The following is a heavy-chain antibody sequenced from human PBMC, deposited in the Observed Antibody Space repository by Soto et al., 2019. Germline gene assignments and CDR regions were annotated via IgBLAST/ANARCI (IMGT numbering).Heavy chain of an antibody. CDR3: ARFFHRLAAAGGASGGGFDY. J-gene: IGHJ4*02. CDR2: TYYRSKWYN. CDR1: GDSVSSNSAA. V-gene: IGHV6-1*01. Sequence: SQTLSLTCAISGDSVSSNSAAWNWIRQSPSRGLEWLGRTYYRSKWYNDYAVSVKSRITINPDTSKNQFSLQLNSVTPEDTAVYYCARFFHRLAAAGGASGGGFDYWGQGTLVTVSS. D-gene: IGHD6-13*01.